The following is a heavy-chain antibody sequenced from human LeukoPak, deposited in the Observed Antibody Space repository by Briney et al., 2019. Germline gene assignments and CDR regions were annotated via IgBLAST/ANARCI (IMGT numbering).Heavy chain of an antibody. CDR1: GGTFSSYA. J-gene: IGHJ4*02. V-gene: IGHV1-69*13. CDR3: ARDCTNGVCYLGY. D-gene: IGHD2-8*01. Sequence: PVKVSCKASGGTFSSYAISWVRQAPGQGLEWMGGIIPIFGTANYAQKFRGRVTITADESTSTAYMELSSLRSEDTAVYYCARDCTNGVCYLGYWGQGTLVTVSS. CDR2: IIPIFGTA.